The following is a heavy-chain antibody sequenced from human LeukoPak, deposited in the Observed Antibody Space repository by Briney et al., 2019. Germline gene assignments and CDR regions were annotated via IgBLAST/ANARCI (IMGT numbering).Heavy chain of an antibody. V-gene: IGHV3-11*01. J-gene: IGHJ6*02. CDR2: ISNSGSTV. CDR3: ALGTINKDFYFGMDV. D-gene: IGHD2-8*01. CDR1: GFTFSDYY. Sequence: GGSLRLSCAASGFTFSDYYMTWLRQAPGKGLEWLSYISNSGSTVFYADSVKGRFTVSRDNAKRSLYLQIESLRDDDTAVYHCALGTINKDFYFGMDVWGQGTTVTVSS.